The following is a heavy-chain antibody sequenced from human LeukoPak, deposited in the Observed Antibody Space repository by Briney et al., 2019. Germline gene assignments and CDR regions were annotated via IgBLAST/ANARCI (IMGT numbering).Heavy chain of an antibody. Sequence: GGSLRLSCAASGFTFSSYWMSWVRQAPGKGLKWVASIKQDGSEKYYVDSVKGRFTISRDNAKNSLYLQMNSLRAEDTAVYYCARGLGGLLEWLWFLDYWGQGTLVTVSS. CDR3: ARGLGGLLEWLWFLDY. CDR1: GFTFSSYW. V-gene: IGHV3-7*01. J-gene: IGHJ4*02. D-gene: IGHD3-3*01. CDR2: IKQDGSEK.